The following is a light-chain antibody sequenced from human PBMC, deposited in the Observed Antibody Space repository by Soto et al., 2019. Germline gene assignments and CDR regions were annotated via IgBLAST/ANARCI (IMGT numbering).Light chain of an antibody. J-gene: IGKJ4*01. CDR3: QHYDNSPLT. Sequence: EIMLTQSPGTLSLSPGERATLSCRASQTVSSSHLVWYQQKVGQAPRLLIYAASNRATGIPDRFSGSGSGTDFTLTISRLEPEDFAVYYCQHYDNSPLTFGGGTKVEIK. V-gene: IGKV3-20*01. CDR2: AAS. CDR1: QTVSSSH.